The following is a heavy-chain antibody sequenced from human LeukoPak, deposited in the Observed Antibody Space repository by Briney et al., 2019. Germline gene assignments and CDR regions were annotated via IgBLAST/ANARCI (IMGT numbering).Heavy chain of an antibody. Sequence: PSETLSLTCTVSGGSISSGGYYWSWIRQHPGKGLEWIGYIYYSGSTYYNPSLKSRVTISVDTSKNQFSLKLSSVTAADTAVYYCARGGFYYYDSSGYHLGLDIWGQGTMVTVSS. CDR2: IYYSGST. D-gene: IGHD3-22*01. CDR3: ARGGFYYYDSSGYHLGLDI. J-gene: IGHJ3*02. CDR1: GGSISSGGYY. V-gene: IGHV4-31*03.